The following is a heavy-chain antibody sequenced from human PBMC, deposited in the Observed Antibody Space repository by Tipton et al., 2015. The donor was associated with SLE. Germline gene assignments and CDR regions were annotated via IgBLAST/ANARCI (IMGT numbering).Heavy chain of an antibody. CDR2: ISSDSTTF. CDR3: VHLGLLGTDSDY. D-gene: IGHD2/OR15-2a*01. J-gene: IGHJ4*02. CDR1: GFTFSTYS. Sequence: SLRLSCAASGFTFSTYSMNWVRQAPGRGLEWVSYISSDSTTFYYGDSVKGRFTISRDNGKNSLFLQMNSLRDDDTAVYYCVHLGLLGTDSDYWGQGTLVTVSS. V-gene: IGHV3-48*02.